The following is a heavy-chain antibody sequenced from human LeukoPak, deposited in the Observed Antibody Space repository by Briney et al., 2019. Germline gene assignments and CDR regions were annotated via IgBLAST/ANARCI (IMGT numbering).Heavy chain of an antibody. V-gene: IGHV4-34*01. CDR3: ARVLRSGSLYRYYYYYMDV. CDR1: GGSFSGYY. Sequence: SSETLSLTCAVYGGSFSGYYWSWIRQPPGKGLEWIGEINHSGSTNYNPSLKSRVTISVDTSKNQFSLKLSPVTAADTAVYYCARVLRSGSLYRYYYYYMDVWGKGTTVTVSS. CDR2: INHSGST. J-gene: IGHJ6*03. D-gene: IGHD1-26*01.